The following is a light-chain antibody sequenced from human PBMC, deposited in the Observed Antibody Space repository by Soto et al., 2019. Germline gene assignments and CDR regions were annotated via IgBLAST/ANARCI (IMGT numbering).Light chain of an antibody. V-gene: IGKV3-15*01. J-gene: IGKJ2*01. Sequence: EIVMTQSPASLSVSPGETATLSCRASQSISNSLAWYQQKPGQAPSLLIYGATTRATGIPARFSGSGSGTEFTLTISSLQSEDSALYYCEQYNNWPPRTFGQGTKLEIK. CDR1: QSISNS. CDR2: GAT. CDR3: EQYNNWPPRT.